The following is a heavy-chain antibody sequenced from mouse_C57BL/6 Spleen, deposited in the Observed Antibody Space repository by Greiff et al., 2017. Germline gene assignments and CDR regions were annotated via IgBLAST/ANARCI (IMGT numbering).Heavy chain of an antibody. J-gene: IGHJ4*01. CDR1: GYSFTGYY. Sequence: VQLQQSGPELVKPGASVKISCKASGYSFTGYYMNWVKQSPEKSLEWIGEINPSTGGTTYTQKFKAKATLTVDKSSSTAYMQLKSLTSEDSAVYYCARSDYDYVYYAMDYWGQGTSVTVSS. D-gene: IGHD2-4*01. V-gene: IGHV1-42*01. CDR3: ARSDYDYVYYAMDY. CDR2: INPSTGGT.